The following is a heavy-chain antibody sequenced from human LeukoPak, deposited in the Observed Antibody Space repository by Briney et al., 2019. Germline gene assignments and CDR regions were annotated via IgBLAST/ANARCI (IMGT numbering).Heavy chain of an antibody. CDR3: ARLTRLSTSPDRYYLDY. CDR1: GDSISSYY. J-gene: IGHJ4*02. V-gene: IGHV4-4*09. Sequence: SETLSLTCTVSGDSISSYYWSWLRQPPGKGLEWIGYIYTSGGTNYIPSLKGRVTISIDTSKNQFSLKLSSVTAADSAVYYCARLTRLSTSPDRYYLDYWGQGTLVTVSS. CDR2: IYTSGGT. D-gene: IGHD6-6*01.